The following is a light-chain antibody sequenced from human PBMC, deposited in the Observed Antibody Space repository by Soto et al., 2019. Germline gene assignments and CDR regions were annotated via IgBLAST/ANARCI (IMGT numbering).Light chain of an antibody. J-gene: IGKJ1*01. CDR3: QQYNNWPET. V-gene: IGKV3-15*01. CDR2: GAS. Sequence: EIVMTQSPATLSVSPGERATLSCRASQSISSNLAWFQQKPGQAPRLLIYGASTGATGIPARFSGSGSDTEFSLTISSLQSEDVAVYYCQQYNNWPETFGQGTKV. CDR1: QSISSN.